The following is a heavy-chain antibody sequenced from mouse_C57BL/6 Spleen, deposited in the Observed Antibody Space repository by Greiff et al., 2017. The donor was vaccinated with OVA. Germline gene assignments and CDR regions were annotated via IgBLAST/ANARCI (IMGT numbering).Heavy chain of an antibody. V-gene: IGHV1-85*01. Sequence: QVQLKQSGPELVKPGASVKLSCKASGYTFTSYDINWVKQRPGQGLEWIGWIYPRDGSTKYNEKFKGKATLTVDTSSSTAYMELHSLTSEDSAVYFCASQYYYGSSYRYFDVWGTGTTVTVSS. CDR2: IYPRDGST. CDR3: ASQYYYGSSYRYFDV. D-gene: IGHD1-1*01. J-gene: IGHJ1*03. CDR1: GYTFTSYD.